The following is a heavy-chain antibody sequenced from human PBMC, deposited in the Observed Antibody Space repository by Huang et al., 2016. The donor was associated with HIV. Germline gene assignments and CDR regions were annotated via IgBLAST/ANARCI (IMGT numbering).Heavy chain of an antibody. V-gene: IGHV1-69*01. CDR1: GGTFSTYA. Sequence: QVQLVQSGAEVKKPGSSVKVSCKASGGTFSTYAISWVRQAPGQGLEWMGGVSPIFVTASYAQKFQGTVTITADEFTSTAYMELSSLRSEDTALYYCARGRTRSSLYDSYYGLDVWGQGTTVTVSS. CDR3: ARGRTRSSLYDSYYGLDV. D-gene: IGHD6-6*01. J-gene: IGHJ6*02. CDR2: VSPIFVTA.